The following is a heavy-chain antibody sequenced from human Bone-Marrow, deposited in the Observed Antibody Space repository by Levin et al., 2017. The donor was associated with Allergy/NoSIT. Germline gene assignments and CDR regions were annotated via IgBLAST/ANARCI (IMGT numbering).Heavy chain of an antibody. CDR1: GGTFSSYA. CDR3: ARVIGGYGSWYDYYYMDV. Sequence: SVKVSCKASGGTFSSYAISWVRQAPGQGLEWMGGIIPIFGTANYAQKFQGRVTITADKSTSTAYMELSSLRSEDTAVYYCARVIGGYGSWYDYYYMDVWGKGTTVTVSS. J-gene: IGHJ6*03. CDR2: IIPIFGTA. V-gene: IGHV1-69*06. D-gene: IGHD5-12*01.